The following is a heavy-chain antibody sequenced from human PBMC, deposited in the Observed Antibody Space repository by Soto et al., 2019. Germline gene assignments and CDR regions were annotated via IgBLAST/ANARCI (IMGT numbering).Heavy chain of an antibody. D-gene: IGHD5-18*01. CDR3: AGWIQLQQYYYYGMDV. CDR1: GGSISSSNW. J-gene: IGHJ6*02. V-gene: IGHV4-4*02. Sequence: SEPLSLTCAVSGGSISSSNWWSWVRQPPGKGLEWIGEIYHSGSTNYNPSLKSRVTISVDKSKNQFSLKLSSVTAADTAVYYCAGWIQLQQYYYYGMDVWGQGTTVTVS. CDR2: IYHSGST.